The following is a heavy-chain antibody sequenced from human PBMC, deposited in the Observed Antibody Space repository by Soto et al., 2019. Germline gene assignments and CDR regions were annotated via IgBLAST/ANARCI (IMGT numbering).Heavy chain of an antibody. D-gene: IGHD2-2*01. CDR1: GGSISSYY. CDR2: IYYSGST. V-gene: IGHV4-59*13. Sequence: PSETLSLTCTVSGGSISSYYWSWIRQPPGKGLEWIGYIYYSGSTNYNPSLKSRVTISVDTSKNQFSLKLSSVTAADTAVYYCAREGYCSSTSCYVSDAFDIWGQGTMVTVSS. J-gene: IGHJ3*02. CDR3: AREGYCSSTSCYVSDAFDI.